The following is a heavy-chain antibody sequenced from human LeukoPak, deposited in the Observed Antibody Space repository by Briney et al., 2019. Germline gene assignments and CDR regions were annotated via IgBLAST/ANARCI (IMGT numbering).Heavy chain of an antibody. D-gene: IGHD3-22*01. CDR1: GGSFGNYY. CDR2: INHSEST. V-gene: IGHV4-34*01. Sequence: SETLSLTCALYGGSFGNYYWSWIRQPPGKGLEWIGEINHSESTNYNPSLKRRVTISVDTSKNQFSLKLRSVSAADTAVYYCARCSTSSGHPVRWFDPWGQGTLVTVSS. CDR3: ARCSTSSGHPVRWFDP. J-gene: IGHJ5*02.